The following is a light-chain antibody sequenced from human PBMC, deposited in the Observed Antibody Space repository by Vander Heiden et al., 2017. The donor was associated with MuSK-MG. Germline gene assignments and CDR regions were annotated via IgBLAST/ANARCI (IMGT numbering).Light chain of an antibody. V-gene: IGKV3-11*01. Sequence: EILFTQSPSTLSLSPGTRATRSCRASQSVISYLAWYPQKPGKAPQHLSYDSHNRATGIPARSSGSGSGTDFTLTISSLEPEDFAVYYCQQRSNWPPTWTFGQGTKVEIK. J-gene: IGKJ1*01. CDR3: QQRSNWPPTWT. CDR2: DSH. CDR1: QSVISY.